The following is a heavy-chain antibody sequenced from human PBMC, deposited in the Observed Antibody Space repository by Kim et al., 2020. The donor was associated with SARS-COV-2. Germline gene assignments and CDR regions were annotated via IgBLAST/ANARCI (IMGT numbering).Heavy chain of an antibody. CDR2: ISSDGTTS. CDR3: ARGAFYYYFYMDV. D-gene: IGHD3-16*01. J-gene: IGHJ6*03. V-gene: IGHV3-30-3*01. Sequence: GGSLRLSCAASGFTFSDYAFHWVRQTPGKGLEWVAAISSDGTTSHYVDSVEGRFTISRDKSDNTLHLLMDSLRHDDAGLYYCARGAFYYYFYMDVWGRGTTVAVSS. CDR1: GFTFSDYA.